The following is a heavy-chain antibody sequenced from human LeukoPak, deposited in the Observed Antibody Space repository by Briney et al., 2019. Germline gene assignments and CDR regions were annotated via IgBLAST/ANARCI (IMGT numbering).Heavy chain of an antibody. Sequence: SETLSLTCTVSGGSLSSGGYYWSWIRPHPGKGLEWIGYIYYSGSTYYNPSLKSRVTRSVDTSKNQFSLKLSSVTAAGTSVYYCARADSYYDSSAWDPWGQGTLVTVSS. V-gene: IGHV4-31*03. CDR1: GGSLSSGGYY. D-gene: IGHD3-22*01. CDR2: IYYSGST. CDR3: ARADSYYDSSAWDP. J-gene: IGHJ5*02.